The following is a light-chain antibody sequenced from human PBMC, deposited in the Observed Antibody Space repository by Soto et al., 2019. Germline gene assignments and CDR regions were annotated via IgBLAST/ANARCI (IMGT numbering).Light chain of an antibody. CDR2: DNT. V-gene: IGLV1-40*01. CDR3: QSYDSSLSGSV. J-gene: IGLJ2*01. CDR1: SSNIGAGYD. Sequence: QPVLTQSPSVSGAPGQRVTLSCTGSSSNIGAGYDVLWYQQLPGTAPKLLIYDNTKRPSGVPDRFSGSKSGTSGSLAITGLQAEDEGDYYCQSYDSSLSGSVFGGGTKLTVL.